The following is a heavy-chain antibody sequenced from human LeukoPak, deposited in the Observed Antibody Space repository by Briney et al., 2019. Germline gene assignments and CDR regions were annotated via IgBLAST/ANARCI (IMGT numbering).Heavy chain of an antibody. Sequence: GASVKVSCKASGYTFTDYYMHWVRQAPGQGLEWMGWINANRGGANYAQRFQGRVTMTRDTSISTAYMELSSLRSDDTAVYYCARGYCSGGSCYEFDYWGQGTLVTVSS. J-gene: IGHJ4*02. CDR1: GYTFTDYY. D-gene: IGHD2-15*01. CDR2: INANRGGA. V-gene: IGHV1-2*02. CDR3: ARGYCSGGSCYEFDY.